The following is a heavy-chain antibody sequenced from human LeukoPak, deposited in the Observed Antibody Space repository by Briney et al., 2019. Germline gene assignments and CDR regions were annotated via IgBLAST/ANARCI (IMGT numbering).Heavy chain of an antibody. CDR3: ASFTTDYYGDGYFDY. V-gene: IGHV4-34*01. CDR2: INHSGST. J-gene: IGHJ4*02. D-gene: IGHD4-17*01. Sequence: SETLSLTCAVYGGSFSGYYWSWIRQPPGEGLEWIGEINHSGSTNYNPSLKSRVTISVDTSKNQFSLKLSSVTAADTAVYYCASFTTDYYGDGYFDYWGQGTLVTVSS. CDR1: GGSFSGYY.